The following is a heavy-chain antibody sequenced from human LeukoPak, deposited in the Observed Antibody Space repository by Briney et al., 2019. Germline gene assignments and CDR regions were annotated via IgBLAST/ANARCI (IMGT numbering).Heavy chain of an antibody. D-gene: IGHD3-16*01. CDR3: AKWPEGAMDYFDY. V-gene: IGHV3-23*01. CDR1: GFTFSSYA. J-gene: IGHJ4*02. CDR2: ISGSGGST. Sequence: GGSLRLSCAASGFTFSSYAMSWVRQAPGKGLEWVSAISGSGGSTYYADSVKGRFTISRDNSKNTLYLEMSSLRVEDTAIYYCAKWPEGAMDYFDYWGQGTLVTVSS.